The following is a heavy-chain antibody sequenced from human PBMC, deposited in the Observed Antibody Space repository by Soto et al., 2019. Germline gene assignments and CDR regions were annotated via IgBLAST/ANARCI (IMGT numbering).Heavy chain of an antibody. CDR2: ISYDGSNK. CDR3: AKEDLNSGYVGGFDY. CDR1: GFTFSSYG. J-gene: IGHJ4*02. V-gene: IGHV3-30*18. D-gene: IGHD5-12*01. Sequence: QVQLVESGGGGVQPGRSLGLSCPASGFTFSSYGMHWVRKPPAKGLEWVAVISYDGSNKYYADYVKGRFTISRDNSKNTLYLQMNSLRAEDTAVYYCAKEDLNSGYVGGFDYWGQGTLVTVSS.